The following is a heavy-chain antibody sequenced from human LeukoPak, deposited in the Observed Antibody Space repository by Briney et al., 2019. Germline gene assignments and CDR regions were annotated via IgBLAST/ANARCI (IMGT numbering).Heavy chain of an antibody. CDR3: AKGPTVNYMDA. Sequence: GGSLRLSRAASGFTFSNSAMSGVRQAPGKGLEWVSIISGGGGNTHYADSGKGRFTISRDNSKNTLSLQRNSLRAADTAVYYCAKGPTVNYMDAWGKGTTVTVSS. D-gene: IGHD4-17*01. CDR1: GFTFSNSA. V-gene: IGHV3-23*01. J-gene: IGHJ6*03. CDR2: ISGGGGNT.